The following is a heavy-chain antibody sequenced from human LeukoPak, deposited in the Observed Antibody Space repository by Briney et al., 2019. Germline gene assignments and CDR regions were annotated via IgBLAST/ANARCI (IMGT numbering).Heavy chain of an antibody. CDR3: AKGRCSGGSCYGRGFDY. V-gene: IGHV3-23*01. CDR2: LSGSGGST. J-gene: IGHJ4*02. CDR1: GFTFDTYA. D-gene: IGHD2-15*01. Sequence: GGSLRLSCAASGFTFDTYAMSWVRQAPGKGLEWVSGLSGSGGSTYYADSVKGRFTISRDNAKNTLSLQMNSLRAEDTAVYYCAKGRCSGGSCYGRGFDYWGQGTLVTVSS.